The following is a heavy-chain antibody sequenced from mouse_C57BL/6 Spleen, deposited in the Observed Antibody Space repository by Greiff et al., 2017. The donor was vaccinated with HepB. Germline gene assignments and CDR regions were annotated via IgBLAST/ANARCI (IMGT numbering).Heavy chain of an antibody. CDR3: ARRSYGNYYFDY. CDR2: FHPYNDDT. Sequence: VKLMESGAELVKPGASVKMSCKASGYTFTTYPIEWMKQNHGKSLEWIGNFHPYNDDTKYNEKFKGKATLTVEKSSSTVYLELSRLTSDDSAVYYCARRSYGNYYFDYWGQGTTLTVSS. D-gene: IGHD2-1*01. J-gene: IGHJ2*01. CDR1: GYTFTTYP. V-gene: IGHV1-47*01.